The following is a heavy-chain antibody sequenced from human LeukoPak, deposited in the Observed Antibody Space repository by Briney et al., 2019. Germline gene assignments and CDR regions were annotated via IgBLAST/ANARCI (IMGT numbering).Heavy chain of an antibody. J-gene: IGHJ4*02. CDR3: ASTYCSSTSCYNYFDY. D-gene: IGHD2-2*02. CDR2: INPSGGST. Sequence: ASVKVSCKASGYTFTSYYMHWVRQAPGQGLEWMGIINPSGGSTSYAQKFQGRVTMTRDTSTSTVYMELSSLRSEDTAVYYCASTYCSSTSCYNYFDYWGQGTLVTVSS. V-gene: IGHV1-46*01. CDR1: GYTFTSYY.